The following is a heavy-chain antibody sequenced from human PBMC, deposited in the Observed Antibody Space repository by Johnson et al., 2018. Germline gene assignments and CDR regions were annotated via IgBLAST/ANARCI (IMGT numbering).Heavy chain of an antibody. D-gene: IGHD3-22*01. CDR1: GFTFSSYW. V-gene: IGHV3-7*01. J-gene: IGHJ3*02. Sequence: VQLVQSGGGLVQXGGSLRLSCAASGFTFSSYWISWVRQAPGKGLEWVANIKQDGSEKYYVDSVKGRFPISRDNAKNSLSLQMHSMRAEGTGVYYCTRDDSVGYYWYGFDIWGQGTIVTVSS. CDR3: TRDDSVGYYWYGFDI. CDR2: IKQDGSEK.